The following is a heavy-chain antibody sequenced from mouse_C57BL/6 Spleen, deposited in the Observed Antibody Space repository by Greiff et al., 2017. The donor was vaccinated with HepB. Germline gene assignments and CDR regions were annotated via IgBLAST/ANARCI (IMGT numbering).Heavy chain of an antibody. Sequence: QVQLQQPGAELVKPGASVKLSCKASGYTFTSYWMHWVKQRPGQGLEWIGMIHPNSGSTNYNEKFKSKATLTVDKSSSTAYMQLSSLTSEDSAVYYCARGSTTVVGGDYWGQGTSVTVSS. J-gene: IGHJ4*01. CDR2: IHPNSGST. CDR1: GYTFTSYW. D-gene: IGHD1-1*01. V-gene: IGHV1-64*01. CDR3: ARGSTTVVGGDY.